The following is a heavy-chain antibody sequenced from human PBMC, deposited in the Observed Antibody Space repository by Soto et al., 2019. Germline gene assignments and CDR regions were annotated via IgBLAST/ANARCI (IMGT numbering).Heavy chain of an antibody. V-gene: IGHV3-30-3*01. Sequence: QVQLVESGGGVVQPGRSLRLSCAASGFTFSSYAMHWVRQAPGKGLEWVAVLSYDGSNKYYADSVKGRFTISRDNSKNTLYLQMNSLRAEDTAVYYCARDGKLPYNWNYGGLDYWGQGTLVTVSS. J-gene: IGHJ4*02. CDR1: GFTFSSYA. CDR2: LSYDGSNK. D-gene: IGHD1-7*01. CDR3: ARDGKLPYNWNYGGLDY.